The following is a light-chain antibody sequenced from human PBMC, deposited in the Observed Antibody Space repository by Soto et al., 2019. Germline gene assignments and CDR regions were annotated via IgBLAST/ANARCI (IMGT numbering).Light chain of an antibody. J-gene: IGKJ1*01. V-gene: IGKV4-1*01. CDR1: QSVLYSSNNKNN. CDR3: QQSYSTPPT. Sequence: DIVMTQSPDSLAVSLGERATINCKSSQSVLYSSNNKNNLVWYQQKPGQPPKLLIYLASTRESAVPDRFSGSGHGTDFTLTISSLQAEDVAVYYCQQSYSTPPTFGQGTQVEIK. CDR2: LAS.